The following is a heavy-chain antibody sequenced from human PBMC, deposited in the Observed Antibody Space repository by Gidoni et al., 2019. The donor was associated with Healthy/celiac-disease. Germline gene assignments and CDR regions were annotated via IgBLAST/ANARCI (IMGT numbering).Heavy chain of an antibody. CDR2: IYYSGST. D-gene: IGHD3-3*01. V-gene: IGHV4-59*01. CDR3: ARVGEWLLFDY. CDR1: GGSISSYY. Sequence: QVQLQESGPGLVKPSETLSLTCTVSGGSISSYYWSWIRQPPGKGLEWIGYIYYSGSTNYNPSLKSRVIISVDTSKNQFSLKLSSVTAADTAVYYCARVGEWLLFDYWGQGTLVTVSS. J-gene: IGHJ4*02.